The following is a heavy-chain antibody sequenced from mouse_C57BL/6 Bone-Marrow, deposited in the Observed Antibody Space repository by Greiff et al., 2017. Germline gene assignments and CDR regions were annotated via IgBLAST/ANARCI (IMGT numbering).Heavy chain of an antibody. Sequence: QVQLQQPGAELVRPGSSVKLSCKASGYTFTSYWMDWVKQRPGQGLEWIGNIYPSDSETHYNQKFKDKATLTVAKSSSTAYMPLSSLTSVDSAVYYCARGYYSYYFDYWGQGTTLTVSA. J-gene: IGHJ2*01. V-gene: IGHV1-61*01. CDR3: ARGYYSYYFDY. CDR2: IYPSDSET. D-gene: IGHD2-3*01. CDR1: GYTFTSYW.